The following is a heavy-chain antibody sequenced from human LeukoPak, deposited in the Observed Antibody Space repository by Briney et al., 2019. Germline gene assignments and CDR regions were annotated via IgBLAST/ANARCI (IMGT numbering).Heavy chain of an antibody. V-gene: IGHV3-21*01. D-gene: IGHD6-13*01. J-gene: IGHJ6*02. CDR1: GFTFSSYS. CDR2: INSNSSYI. Sequence: GETLRLSCAASGFTFSSYSMNWVRQAPGKGLEWVSSINSNSSYIYYADSVKGRFTISRDNAKNSLYLQMNSLRAEDTAVYYCARGVVAAAGTYYYYYGMDVWGQGTTVTVSS. CDR3: ARGVVAAAGTYYYYYGMDV.